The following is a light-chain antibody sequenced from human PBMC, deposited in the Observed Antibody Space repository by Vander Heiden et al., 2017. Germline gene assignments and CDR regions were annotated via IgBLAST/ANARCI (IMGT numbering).Light chain of an antibody. CDR2: AAS. J-gene: IGKJ1*01. Sequence: TEIPQSPSSLSASVGDRVTITCRASQSISSYLDWYQQKPGKVPKLLIYAASSLQSGVPSRFSGSGSGTDFTLTISRLQPEDFATYYCQQCDSTPRTFGQGTKVEIK. CDR3: QQCDSTPRT. CDR1: QSISSY. V-gene: IGKV1-39*01.